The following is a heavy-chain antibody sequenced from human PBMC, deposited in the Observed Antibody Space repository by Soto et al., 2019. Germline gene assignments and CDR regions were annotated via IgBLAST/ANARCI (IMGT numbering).Heavy chain of an antibody. CDR1: GFTFSSYA. Sequence: GGSLRLSCAASGFTFSSYAMHWVRQAPGKGLEWVAVISYDGSNKYYADSVKGRFTISRDNSKNTLYLQMNSLRAEDTAVYYWARDWEKIADYGGKETRVTV. CDR3: ARDWEKIADY. J-gene: IGHJ4*02. CDR2: ISYDGSNK. V-gene: IGHV3-30-3*01. D-gene: IGHD1-26*01.